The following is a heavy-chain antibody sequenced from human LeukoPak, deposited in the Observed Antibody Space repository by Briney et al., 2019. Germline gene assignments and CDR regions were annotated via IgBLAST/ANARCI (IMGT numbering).Heavy chain of an antibody. CDR1: GFTFSSYW. J-gene: IGHJ4*02. V-gene: IGHV3-74*01. CDR3: ARDPRGGTLDY. D-gene: IGHD3-10*01. CDR2: IHSDGRTT. Sequence: GGSLRLSCAASGFTFSSYWMHWVRQAPGKGLVWVSRIHSDGRTTDYADSVKGRFTISRDNAKNTLNLQMNSLRAEDTAVYYCARDPRGGTLDYWGQAALVAVSS.